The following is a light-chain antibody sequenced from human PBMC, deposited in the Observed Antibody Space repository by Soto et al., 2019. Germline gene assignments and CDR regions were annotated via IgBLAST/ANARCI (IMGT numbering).Light chain of an antibody. Sequence: EIVMTQSPLSLTVTPGEPASISCKSSQSLQHNNGNTLLDWYMQKPGQSPQLLIYLASRRAPGAPYXXXGSGSGTDCTLRISTVEADDAAIYYCMQALQTPRTFGQGTKLEI. CDR2: LAS. V-gene: IGKV2-28*01. CDR1: QSLQHNNGNTL. CDR3: MQALQTPRT. J-gene: IGKJ1*01.